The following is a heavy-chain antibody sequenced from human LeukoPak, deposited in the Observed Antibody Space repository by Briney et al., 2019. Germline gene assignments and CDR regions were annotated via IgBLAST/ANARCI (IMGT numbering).Heavy chain of an antibody. D-gene: IGHD2-15*01. CDR1: GGSISSCY. CDR2: IYTSGST. CDR3: AREAVVVVAALNYYYMDV. Sequence: PSETLSLTCTVSGGSISSCYWSWIRQPAGKGLEWIGRIYTSGSTNYNPSLKSRVTMSVDTSKNQFPLKLSSVTAADTAVYYCAREAVVVVAALNYYYMDVWGKGTTVTVSS. J-gene: IGHJ6*03. V-gene: IGHV4-4*07.